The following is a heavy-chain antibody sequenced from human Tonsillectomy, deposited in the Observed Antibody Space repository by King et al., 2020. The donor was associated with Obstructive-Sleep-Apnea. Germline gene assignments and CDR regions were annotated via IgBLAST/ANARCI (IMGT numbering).Heavy chain of an antibody. D-gene: IGHD3-10*01. CDR3: ARGGSSRWFDP. CDR1: GGSISSGGYY. V-gene: IGHV4-31*03. Sequence: VQLQESGPGLVRPSQTLSLTYRVSGGSISSGGYYWSWIRQHPGKGLEWIGYIYYSGSTNYNPSLKSRVTISVDTSKNQFSLKLSSVTAADTAVYYCARGGSSRWFDPWGQGTLVTVSS. J-gene: IGHJ5*02. CDR2: IYYSGST.